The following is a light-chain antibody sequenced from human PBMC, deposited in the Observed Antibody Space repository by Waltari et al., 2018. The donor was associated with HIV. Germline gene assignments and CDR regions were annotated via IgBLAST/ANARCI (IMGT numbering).Light chain of an antibody. V-gene: IGLV2-11*01. CDR3: CSYAGIYRYV. Sequence: QSALTQSRSVSGSPGQSVTISCTGTSSDVGGYDYVSWYQQHPGKAPKLMIYDVTKRPSGVPGRFSGSKSGNTASLTISGLQAEDEAEYYCCSYAGIYRYVFGTGTKVTVL. CDR2: DVT. J-gene: IGLJ1*01. CDR1: SSDVGGYDY.